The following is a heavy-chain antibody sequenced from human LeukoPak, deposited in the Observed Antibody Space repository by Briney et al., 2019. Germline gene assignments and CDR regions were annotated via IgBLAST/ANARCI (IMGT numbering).Heavy chain of an antibody. D-gene: IGHD6-13*01. CDR2: IYYSGST. CDR1: SGSISSYY. CDR3: ASSSWYGWFDP. J-gene: IGHJ5*02. V-gene: IGHV4-59*01. Sequence: SETLSLTCTVSSGSISSYYWSWIRQPPGKGLEWIGYIYYSGSTNYNPSLKSRVTISVDTSKNQFSLKLNSVTAADTAVYYCASSSWYGWFDPWGQGTLVTVSS.